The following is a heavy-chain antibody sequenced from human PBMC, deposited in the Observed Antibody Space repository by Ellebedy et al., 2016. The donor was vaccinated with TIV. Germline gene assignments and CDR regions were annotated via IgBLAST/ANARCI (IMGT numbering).Heavy chain of an antibody. D-gene: IGHD2-2*01. CDR3: AREGSDCSSTSCPTRYGMDV. CDR1: GGSISSGGYY. CDR2: IYYSGST. V-gene: IGHV4-31*03. Sequence: MPSETLSLTCTVSGGSISSGGYYWSWIRQHPGKGLEWIGYIYYSGSTYYNPSLKSRVTISVDTSKNQFSLKLSSVTAADTAVYYCAREGSDCSSTSCPTRYGMDVWGQGTTVTVSS. J-gene: IGHJ6*02.